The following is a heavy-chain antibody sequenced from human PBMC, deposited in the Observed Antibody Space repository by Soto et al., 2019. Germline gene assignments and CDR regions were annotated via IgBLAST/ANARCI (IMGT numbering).Heavy chain of an antibody. CDR3: ARLPIYNWNDSDAFDI. D-gene: IGHD1-20*01. V-gene: IGHV2-26*01. J-gene: IGHJ3*02. Sequence: QVTLKESGPVLVKPTETLTLTCTVSGFSLSNARMGVSWIRQPPGKALEWLAHIFSNDEKSYSTSLKSRLTISKDTSKSQVVLTITNMDPVDTATYYCARLPIYNWNDSDAFDIWGQGTMVTVSS. CDR1: GFSLSNARMG. CDR2: IFSNDEK.